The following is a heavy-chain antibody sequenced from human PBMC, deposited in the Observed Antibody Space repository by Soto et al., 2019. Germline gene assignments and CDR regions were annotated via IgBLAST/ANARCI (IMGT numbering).Heavy chain of an antibody. CDR1: VLTFSRYD. V-gene: IGHV3-30*03. J-gene: IGHJ6*02. CDR3: ARAGYCSGGRCYSPYYYYYGMDV. D-gene: IGHD2-15*01. CDR2: ISYDGSNK. Sequence: GGSLRLSCAASVLTFSRYDMHWVRQAPGKGLEWVAVISYDGSNKYYADSVKGRFTISRDNSENTLYLQMNSLSPEDTAVYYCARAGYCSGGRCYSPYYYYYGMDVWGQGTTVTVSS.